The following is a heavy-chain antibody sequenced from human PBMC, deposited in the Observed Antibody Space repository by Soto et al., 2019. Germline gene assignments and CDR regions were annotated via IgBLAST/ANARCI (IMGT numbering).Heavy chain of an antibody. Sequence: SETLSLTCTVSGGSISSGGYYWSWIRQHPGKGLERIGYIYYSGSTYYNPSLKSRVTISVDTSKNQFSLKLSSVTAADTAVYYCARDRNGSLDYWGQGTLVTVSS. V-gene: IGHV4-31*02. CDR3: ARDRNGSLDY. J-gene: IGHJ4*02. D-gene: IGHD1-26*01. CDR2: IYYSGST. CDR1: GGSISSGGYY.